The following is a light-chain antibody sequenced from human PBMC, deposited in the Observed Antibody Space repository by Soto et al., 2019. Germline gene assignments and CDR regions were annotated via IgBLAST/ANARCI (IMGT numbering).Light chain of an antibody. CDR1: SSNIGSNT. CDR3: AAWDGSLNGYF. J-gene: IGLJ1*01. CDR2: SNN. Sequence: QSALTQPPSASGTPGHRVTISCSGSSSNIGSNTVNWYQQLPGTAPKLLIYSNNQRPSGVPDRFSGSKSGTSASLAISGLQSGDGADFYCAAWDGSLNGYFFGTGTKVTVL. V-gene: IGLV1-44*01.